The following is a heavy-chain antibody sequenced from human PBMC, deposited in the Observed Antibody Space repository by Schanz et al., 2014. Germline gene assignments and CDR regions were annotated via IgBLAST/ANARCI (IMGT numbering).Heavy chain of an antibody. CDR1: GFTFSSYA. J-gene: IGHJ4*01. Sequence: ASGFTFSSYAMSWVRQAPGQGLEWVSVISGSVATTYYADSVKGRFTISRDNPRNTVYFQMRSLRAEDTAVYYFARTWPTVSTMPLAFWVHGTLVAVSP. D-gene: IGHD4-17*01. V-gene: IGHV3-23*01. CDR3: ARTWPTVSTMPLAF. CDR2: ISGSVATT.